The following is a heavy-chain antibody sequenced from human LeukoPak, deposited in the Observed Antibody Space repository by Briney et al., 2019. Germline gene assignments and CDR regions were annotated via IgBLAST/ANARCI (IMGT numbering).Heavy chain of an antibody. CDR2: IHPADSNT. D-gene: IGHD3-22*01. CDR1: GHSFTNYW. J-gene: IGHJ5*01. V-gene: IGHV5-51*01. Sequence: GASRKISCKAPGHSFTNYWIGWVRQMPGKGLEWLGSIHPADSNTVYSPSFQGQVTISADKSISTVYLQWSRQEASDTAMYCGARRYYYSTEFDSWGQGTLVTVSS. CDR3: ARRYYYSTEFDS.